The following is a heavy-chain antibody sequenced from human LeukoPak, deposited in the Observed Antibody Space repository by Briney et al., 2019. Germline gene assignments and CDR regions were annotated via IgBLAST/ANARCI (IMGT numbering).Heavy chain of an antibody. V-gene: IGHV1-69*13. CDR3: ARVPTLYDSSGYNLDY. D-gene: IGHD3-22*01. Sequence: ASVKVSCKASGGTFPSYAISWVRQAPGQGLEWMGGIIPIFGTANYAQKFQGRVTITADESTSTAYMELSSLRSEDTAVYYCARVPTLYDSSGYNLDYWGQGTLVTVSS. J-gene: IGHJ4*02. CDR2: IIPIFGTA. CDR1: GGTFPSYA.